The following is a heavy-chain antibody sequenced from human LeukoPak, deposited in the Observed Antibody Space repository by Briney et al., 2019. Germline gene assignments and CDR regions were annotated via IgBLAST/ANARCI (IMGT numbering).Heavy chain of an antibody. CDR1: GGSISSYY. CDR3: ARVLPLFAFDI. CDR2: IYYSGST. D-gene: IGHD2-15*01. J-gene: IGHJ3*02. Sequence: PSETLSLTCTVSGGSISSYYWSWIRQPPGKGLEWIGSIYYSGSTYYNPSLKSRVTISVDTSKNQFSLKLSSVTAADTAVYYCARVLPLFAFDIWGQGTMVTVSS. V-gene: IGHV4-59*12.